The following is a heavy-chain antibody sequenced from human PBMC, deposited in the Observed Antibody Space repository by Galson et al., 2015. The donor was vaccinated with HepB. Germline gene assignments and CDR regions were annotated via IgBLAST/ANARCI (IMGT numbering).Heavy chain of an antibody. Sequence: SLRLSCAASGFTFSSYGMHWVRQAPGKGLEWVAFIRYDGSNKYYADSVKGRFTISRDNSKNTLYLQMNSLRAEDTAVYYCAKDKSIIAVAGLGKAYFDYWGQGTLVTVSS. V-gene: IGHV3-30*02. D-gene: IGHD6-19*01. CDR1: GFTFSSYG. CDR3: AKDKSIIAVAGLGKAYFDY. J-gene: IGHJ4*02. CDR2: IRYDGSNK.